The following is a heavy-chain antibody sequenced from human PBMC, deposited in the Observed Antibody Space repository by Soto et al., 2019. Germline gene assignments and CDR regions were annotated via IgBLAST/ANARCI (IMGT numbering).Heavy chain of an antibody. CDR1: GYSFTSYW. J-gene: IGHJ6*02. CDR3: AYGGYSNYYYYGMDV. CDR2: IDPSDSYT. V-gene: IGHV5-10-1*01. Sequence: GESLKISCKGSGYSFTSYWISWVRQMPGKGLEWMGRIDPSDSYTNYSPSFQGHVTISADKSISTAYLQWSSLKASDTAMYYCAYGGYSNYYYYGMDVWGQGTTVTVSS. D-gene: IGHD4-4*01.